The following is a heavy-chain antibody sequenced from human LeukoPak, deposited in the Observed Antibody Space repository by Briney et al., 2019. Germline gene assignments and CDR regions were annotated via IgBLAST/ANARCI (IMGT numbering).Heavy chain of an antibody. CDR1: GFTFSSYE. Sequence: GGSLRLSCAASGFTFSSYEINWVRQAPGKGLEWVSVIYSGGSTYYADSVKGRFTISRDNSKNTMYLQMNSLRAEDTAVYYCARDVVAARRGGFDYWGQGTLVTVSS. D-gene: IGHD6-6*01. CDR2: IYSGGST. J-gene: IGHJ4*02. V-gene: IGHV3-66*01. CDR3: ARDVVAARRGGFDY.